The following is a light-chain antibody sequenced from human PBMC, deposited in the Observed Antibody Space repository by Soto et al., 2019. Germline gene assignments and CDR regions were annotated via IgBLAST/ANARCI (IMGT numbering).Light chain of an antibody. V-gene: IGLV3-21*04. CDR2: YDS. CDR3: QVWDNSRDHYV. Sequence: SSELTQPPSVSVAPEKTARITCGGNNIESKSVHWYQQKPGQAPVLVIYYDSDRPSGIPERFSGSNSGNTATLTISRVEAGDEADYYCQVWDNSRDHYVFRTGTKVTVL. CDR1: NIESKS. J-gene: IGLJ1*01.